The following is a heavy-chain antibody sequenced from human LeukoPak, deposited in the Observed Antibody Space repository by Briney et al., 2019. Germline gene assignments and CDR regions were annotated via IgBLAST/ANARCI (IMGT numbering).Heavy chain of an antibody. Sequence: SETLSLTCTVSGGSISSSSYYWGWIRQPPGKGLEWIGSIYYSGSTYYNPSLKSRVTISVDTSKNQFSLKLSSVTAADTAVYYCARHQGNWNVLYYFDYWGQGTLVTVSS. J-gene: IGHJ4*02. D-gene: IGHD1-1*01. CDR3: ARHQGNWNVLYYFDY. CDR2: IYYSGST. V-gene: IGHV4-39*07. CDR1: GGSISSSSYY.